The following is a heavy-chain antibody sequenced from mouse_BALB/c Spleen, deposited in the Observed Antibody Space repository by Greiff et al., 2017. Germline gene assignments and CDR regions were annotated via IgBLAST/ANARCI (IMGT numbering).Heavy chain of an antibody. Sequence: EVKLMESGGGLVQPGGSLKLSCAASGFTFSSYTLSWVRQTPEKRLEWVAYLSNGGGSTYYPDTVRGRFTISRDNAKNTRYLQMSSLKSEDTAMYYCARHSDGYYDAMDYWGQGTSVTVSA. V-gene: IGHV5-12-2*01. CDR3: ARHSDGYYDAMDY. D-gene: IGHD2-3*01. CDR1: GFTFSSYT. CDR2: LSNGGGST. J-gene: IGHJ4*01.